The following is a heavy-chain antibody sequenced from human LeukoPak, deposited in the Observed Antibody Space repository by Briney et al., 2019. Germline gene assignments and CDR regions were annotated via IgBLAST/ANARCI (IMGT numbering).Heavy chain of an antibody. Sequence: GGSLRLSCTASGFTFSDDSMNWVRQAPGKGLEWVSYNSASSNTIYYADSVKGRFTISRDNARKSLYLQMNSLRAEDTVVYYCARRLDNWGQGTLVTVSS. J-gene: IGHJ4*02. V-gene: IGHV3-48*01. CDR2: NSASSNTI. CDR1: GFTFSDDS. CDR3: ARRLDN.